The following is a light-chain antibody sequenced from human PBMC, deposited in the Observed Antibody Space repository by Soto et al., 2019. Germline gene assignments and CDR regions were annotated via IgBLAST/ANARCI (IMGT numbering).Light chain of an antibody. J-gene: IGKJ2*01. V-gene: IGKV3-20*01. CDR1: QSVTSSY. CDR2: GAS. CDR3: QHYGSSLYT. Sequence: EIVVTQSPGTLSLSPGVRATLSCRASQSVTSSYLAWYQQKPGQAPRLLLYGASSRATGIPDRFSGSGSVTAFTLTISRLEPEDFAVYYCQHYGSSLYTFGQGTKLEIK.